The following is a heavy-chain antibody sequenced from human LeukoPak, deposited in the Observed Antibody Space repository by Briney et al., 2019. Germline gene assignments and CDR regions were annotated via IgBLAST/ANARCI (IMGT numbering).Heavy chain of an antibody. J-gene: IGHJ4*02. V-gene: IGHV3-23*01. Sequence: GGSLRLSCAASEFTFSTYATSWVRQAPGKGLEWVSAISGSGGSTYYADSVKGRFTISRDNSKNTLYLQMNSLRAEDTAVYYCVKASGSGTYYKSPFDYWGQGTLVTVSS. CDR2: ISGSGGST. D-gene: IGHD3-10*01. CDR3: VKASGSGTYYKSPFDY. CDR1: EFTFSTYA.